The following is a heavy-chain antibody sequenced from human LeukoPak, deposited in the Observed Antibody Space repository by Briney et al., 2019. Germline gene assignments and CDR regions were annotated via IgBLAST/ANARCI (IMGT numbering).Heavy chain of an antibody. V-gene: IGHV1-69*04. D-gene: IGHD3-3*01. CDR2: IIPILGIA. CDR1: GGTFSSYA. CDR3: ARGTGIFGVVIYYYGMDV. J-gene: IGHJ6*02. Sequence: GASVKVSCKASGGTFSSYAISWVRQAAGQGLEWMGRIIPILGIANYAQKFQGRVTITADKSTSTAYMELSSLRSEDTAVYYCARGTGIFGVVIYYYGMDVWGQGTTVTVSS.